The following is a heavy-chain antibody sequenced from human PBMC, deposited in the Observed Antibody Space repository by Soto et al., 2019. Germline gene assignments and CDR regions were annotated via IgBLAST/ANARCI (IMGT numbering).Heavy chain of an antibody. J-gene: IGHJ4*02. CDR1: GFTFINYS. CDR2: ITSRGTYI. CDR3: APAPTNFFGSGSHLDY. Sequence: EVQLVESGGGLVKPGGSLRLSCAASGFTFINYSMNWVRQAPGKGLEWVSSITSRGTYIYYAESVKGRFTISRDNAKNSLFLQMNSLRAEDTAVYYCAPAPTNFFGSGSHLDYWGQGTLVTVSP. V-gene: IGHV3-21*01. D-gene: IGHD3-10*01.